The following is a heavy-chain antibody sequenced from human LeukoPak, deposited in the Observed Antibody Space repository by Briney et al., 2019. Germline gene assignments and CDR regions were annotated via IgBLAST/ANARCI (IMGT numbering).Heavy chain of an antibody. CDR2: IYHSGST. J-gene: IGHJ4*02. D-gene: IGHD5-24*01. V-gene: IGHV4-38-2*02. Sequence: PSETLSLTCTVSGYSISSGYYWGWIRQPPGKGLEWIGSIYHSGSTYYNPSLKSRVTISVDTSKNQFSLKLSSVTAADTAVYYCARGKRWLQSGNWGQGTLVTVSS. CDR3: ARGKRWLQSGN. CDR1: GYSISSGYY.